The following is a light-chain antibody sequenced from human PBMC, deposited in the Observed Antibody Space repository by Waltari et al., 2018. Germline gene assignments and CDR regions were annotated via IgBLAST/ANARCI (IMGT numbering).Light chain of an antibody. CDR3: QVWDSSSDHP. Sequence: SYALIQPPSVSVAPGETARITCGGNNIGRYSVHLYQQKPGQAPVLVIYYSTDRPSGIPERFSGSNSGNTATLTINRVEAGDEADYYCQVWDSSSDHPFGGGTKLTVL. V-gene: IGLV3-21*04. J-gene: IGLJ2*01. CDR2: YST. CDR1: NIGRYS.